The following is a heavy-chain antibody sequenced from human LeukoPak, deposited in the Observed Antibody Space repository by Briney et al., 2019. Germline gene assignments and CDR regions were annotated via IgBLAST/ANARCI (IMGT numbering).Heavy chain of an antibody. CDR2: ISYDGSGK. Sequence: GGSLRLSCAASGFFFSTYGMHWVRQAPGKGLEWVAVISYDGSGKYYADSVKGRFTISRDNSKNTLYLQMNSLRVEDTAVYYCAKGIPSDYWGQGTLVTVSS. CDR3: AKGIPSDY. V-gene: IGHV3-30*18. CDR1: GFFFSTYG. J-gene: IGHJ4*02.